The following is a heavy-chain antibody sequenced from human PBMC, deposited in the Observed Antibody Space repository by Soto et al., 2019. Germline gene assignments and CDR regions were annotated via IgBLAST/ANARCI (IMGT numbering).Heavy chain of an antibody. J-gene: IGHJ6*02. CDR1: GGTFSSYA. V-gene: IGHV1-69*13. CDR3: ARDSYCGGDCYTDYYYGMDV. D-gene: IGHD2-21*02. Sequence: SVKVSCKASGGTFSSYAISWVRQAPGQGLEWMGGIIPIFGTANYAQKFQGRVTITADESTSTAYMELSSLRSEDTAVYYCARDSYCGGDCYTDYYYGMDVWGQGTTVTVS. CDR2: IIPIFGTA.